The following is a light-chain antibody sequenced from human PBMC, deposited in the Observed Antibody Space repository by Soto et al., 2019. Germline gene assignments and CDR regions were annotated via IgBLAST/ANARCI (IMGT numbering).Light chain of an antibody. V-gene: IGKV4-1*01. CDR1: QSVLYNSDNKNY. CDR3: QQYYTTLS. J-gene: IGKJ4*01. Sequence: DIVMTQSPDSLAVSLGERATINCKSSQSVLYNSDNKNYLAWYQQKAGQPPKLLIYWASTRDSGVPDRFSGSGSGAVFTLTINNLQAEDVAVYYCQQYYTTLSFGGGTKVEIK. CDR2: WAS.